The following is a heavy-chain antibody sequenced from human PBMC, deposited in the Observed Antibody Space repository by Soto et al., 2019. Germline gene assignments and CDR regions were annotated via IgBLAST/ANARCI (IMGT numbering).Heavy chain of an antibody. CDR1: GGSISSGDYY. Sequence: NPSETLSLTCTVSGGSISSGDYYWSWIRQPPGKGLEWIGYIYYSGSTYYNPSLKSRVTISVDTSKNQFSLKLSSVTAADTAVYYCAITRIYGSGSYYYYYGIDVCGQGPTVTVSS. CDR2: IYYSGST. CDR3: AITRIYGSGSYYYYYGIDV. D-gene: IGHD3-10*01. J-gene: IGHJ6*02. V-gene: IGHV4-30-4*01.